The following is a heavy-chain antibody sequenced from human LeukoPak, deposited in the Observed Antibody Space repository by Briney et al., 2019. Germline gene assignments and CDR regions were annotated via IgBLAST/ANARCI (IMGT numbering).Heavy chain of an antibody. J-gene: IGHJ5*02. CDR2: VNAGNGNT. Sequence: ASVKVSCKTSGYTFTSYAMHWVRLAPGQRLEWMGWVNAGNGNTKYSQKFQDRVTITRDTSASTAYMELSSLRSEDTAVYFCARGPYSNYWFDPWGQGTLVTVSS. D-gene: IGHD4-11*01. V-gene: IGHV1-3*01. CDR1: GYTFTSYA. CDR3: ARGPYSNYWFDP.